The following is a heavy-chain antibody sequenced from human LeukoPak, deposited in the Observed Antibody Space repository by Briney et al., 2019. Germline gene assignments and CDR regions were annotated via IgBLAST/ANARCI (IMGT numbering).Heavy chain of an antibody. Sequence: GGSLRLSCAASGFTFSNYAMTWVRQAPGEGLEWVSGILQSGDTTYYADSVKGRFTISRDNSKNTLYLQMNSLRAEDTAVYFCAKRGVVIRVVLVGFHKEAYYFESWGQGALVTVSS. V-gene: IGHV3-23*01. J-gene: IGHJ4*02. D-gene: IGHD3/OR15-3a*01. CDR3: AKRGVVIRVVLVGFHKEAYYFES. CDR1: GFTFSNYA. CDR2: ILQSGDTT.